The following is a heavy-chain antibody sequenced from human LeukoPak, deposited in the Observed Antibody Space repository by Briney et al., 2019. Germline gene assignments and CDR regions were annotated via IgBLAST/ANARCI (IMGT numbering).Heavy chain of an antibody. D-gene: IGHD3-16*02. CDR2: INPNSGGT. J-gene: IGHJ5*02. CDR3: ARDHDYVWGSYRSDP. CDR1: GYTFTGYY. Sequence: ASVKVSCKASGYTFTGYYMHWVRQAPGQGLEWMGWINPNSGGTNYAQKFQARVTMTRDTSISTAYMELSRLRSDDTAVYYCARDHDYVWGSYRSDPWGQGTLVTVSS. V-gene: IGHV1-2*02.